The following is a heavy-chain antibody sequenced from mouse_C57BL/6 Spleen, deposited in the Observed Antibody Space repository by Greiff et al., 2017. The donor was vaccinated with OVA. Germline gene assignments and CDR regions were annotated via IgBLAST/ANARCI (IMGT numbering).Heavy chain of an antibody. V-gene: IGHV1-42*01. Sequence: VQLQQSGPELVKPGASVKISCKASGYSFTGYYMNWVKQSPEKSLEWIGEINPSTGGTTYNQKFKAKATLTVDKSSSTAYMQLKSLTSEDSAVYYCARYSLAMDYWGQGTSVTVSS. CDR3: ARYSLAMDY. D-gene: IGHD6-2*01. J-gene: IGHJ4*01. CDR1: GYSFTGYY. CDR2: INPSTGGT.